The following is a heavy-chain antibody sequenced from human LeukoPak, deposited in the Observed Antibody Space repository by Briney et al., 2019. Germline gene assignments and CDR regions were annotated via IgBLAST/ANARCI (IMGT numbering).Heavy chain of an antibody. D-gene: IGHD6-25*01. CDR1: GFTFSSYG. CDR3: AKVGIQANPQRAFDY. J-gene: IGHJ4*02. CDR2: IRYDGSNK. Sequence: GGSLRLSCAASGFTFSSYGMHWVRQAPGKGLEWVAFIRYDGSNKYYADSVKGRSTISRDNSKNTLYLQMNSLRAEDTAVYYCAKVGIQANPQRAFDYWGQGTLVTVSS. V-gene: IGHV3-30*02.